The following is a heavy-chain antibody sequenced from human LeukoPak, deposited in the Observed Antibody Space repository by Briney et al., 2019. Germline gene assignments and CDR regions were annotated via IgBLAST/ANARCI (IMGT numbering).Heavy chain of an antibody. V-gene: IGHV4-59*08. CDR2: IYYSGST. D-gene: IGHD6-19*01. CDR3: ARLGGQWRLDY. J-gene: IGHJ4*02. Sequence: SKTLSLTCTVSGGSISSYYWSWIRQPPGKGLEWIGYIYYSGSTNYNPSLKSRVTISVDTSKNQFSLKLSSVTAADTAVYYCARLGGQWRLDYWGQGTLVTVSS. CDR1: GGSISSYY.